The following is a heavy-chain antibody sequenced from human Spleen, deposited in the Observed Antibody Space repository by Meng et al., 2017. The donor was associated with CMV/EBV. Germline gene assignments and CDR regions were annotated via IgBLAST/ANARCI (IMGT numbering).Heavy chain of an antibody. CDR2: IYYGGST. Sequence: SETLSLTCTVSGVSIISSNYYWAWIRQSPGKGLEWIGSIYYGGSTHNNPSLKSRVTISVDTSKNQFSLKLSSVTAADTAVYYCARDWAYSSSLNWFDPWGQGTLVTVSS. J-gene: IGHJ5*02. CDR1: GVSIISSNYY. D-gene: IGHD6-13*01. CDR3: ARDWAYSSSLNWFDP. V-gene: IGHV4-39*07.